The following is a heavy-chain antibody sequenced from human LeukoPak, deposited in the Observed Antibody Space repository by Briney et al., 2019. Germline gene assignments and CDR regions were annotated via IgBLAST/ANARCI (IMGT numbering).Heavy chain of an antibody. J-gene: IGHJ3*02. Sequence: HTGGSLRLSCAASGFTFSSYDMHWVRQATGKGLEWVSAIGTAGDTYYPGSVKGGFTISRENAKTSLYLQMNSLRAGDTAVYYCAREDRDAFDIWGQGTTVTVSS. CDR2: IGTAGDT. CDR3: AREDRDAFDI. V-gene: IGHV3-13*01. CDR1: GFTFSSYD.